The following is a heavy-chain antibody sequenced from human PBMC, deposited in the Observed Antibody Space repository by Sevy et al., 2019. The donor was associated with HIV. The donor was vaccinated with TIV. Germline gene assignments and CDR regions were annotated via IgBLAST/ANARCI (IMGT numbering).Heavy chain of an antibody. Sequence: SETLSLTCTVSGDSIISNIHYWGWIRQSPGKGLEWIGSNYYTGRTYYSPSLKSRVTVSIDTSKNQFSLNLNSVTAADTAVYSCARHRNPSGASGGFDSWGRGTLVTVSS. CDR1: GDSIISNIHY. V-gene: IGHV4-39*01. CDR2: NYYTGRT. D-gene: IGHD1-26*01. J-gene: IGHJ4*02. CDR3: ARHRNPSGASGGFDS.